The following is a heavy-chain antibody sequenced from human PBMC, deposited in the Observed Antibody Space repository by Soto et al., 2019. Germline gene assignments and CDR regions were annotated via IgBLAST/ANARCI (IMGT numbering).Heavy chain of an antibody. D-gene: IGHD6-6*01. Sequence: EVQLVESGGGLVKPGGSLRLSCAASGFTFSSYSMNWVRQAPGKGLEWVSSISSSSSYIYYADSVKGRFTISRDNAKNSLYLQMNSLRAEDTAVYYCARDTAKVYSSSSESESYFDYWGQGTLVTVSS. CDR3: ARDTAKVYSSSSESESYFDY. CDR1: GFTFSSYS. V-gene: IGHV3-21*01. CDR2: ISSSSSYI. J-gene: IGHJ4*02.